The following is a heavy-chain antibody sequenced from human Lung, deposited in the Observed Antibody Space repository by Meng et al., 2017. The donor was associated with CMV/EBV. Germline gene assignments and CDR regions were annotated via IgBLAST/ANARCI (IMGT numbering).Heavy chain of an antibody. CDR1: DDSISSSSYY. V-gene: IGHV4-39*07. J-gene: IGHJ6*02. CDR2: IYYDGST. CDR3: AREVQDYYGSWAYYNPYYYYGMDV. Sequence: GSLRLSCTVSDDSISSSSYYWGWMRQPPGKGLEWIGSIYYDGSTNYNPSLTSRVTISVEKSKNQFFLRLSSVTAADTAVYFCAREVQDYYGSWAYYNPYYYYGMDVWGQGTTVTVSS. D-gene: IGHD3-10*01.